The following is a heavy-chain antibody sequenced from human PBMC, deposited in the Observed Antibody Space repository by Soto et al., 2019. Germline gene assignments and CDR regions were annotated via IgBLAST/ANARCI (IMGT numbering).Heavy chain of an antibody. CDR1: GCTFSNYP. CDR3: AGGNKRWLQWRYFDL. CDR2: IIPIFGTV. Sequence: QVQLVQSGAEVKKPGSSVKVSCKASGCTFSNYPISWVRQAPGQGLEWMGGIIPIFGTVNYAQKFRGRVTITADEPTTTAYRELSSLSSEEPAVYYSAGGNKRWLQWRYFDLWGRGTLATVPS. D-gene: IGHD4-17*01. V-gene: IGHV1-69*12. J-gene: IGHJ2*01.